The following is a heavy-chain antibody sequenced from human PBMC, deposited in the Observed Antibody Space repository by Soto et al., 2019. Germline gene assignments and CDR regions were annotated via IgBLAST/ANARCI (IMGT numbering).Heavy chain of an antibody. D-gene: IGHD3-22*01. CDR2: IYYSGST. J-gene: IGHJ6*02. V-gene: IGHV4-39*01. Sequence: SETLSLTCTVSGGSISSSSYYWGWIRQPPGKGLEWIGSIYYSGSTYYNPSLKSRVTISVDTSKNQFSLKLSSVTAADTAVYYCASGDSSGYYLGYYYYGMDVWGQGTTVTVSS. CDR1: GGSISSSSYY. CDR3: ASGDSSGYYLGYYYYGMDV.